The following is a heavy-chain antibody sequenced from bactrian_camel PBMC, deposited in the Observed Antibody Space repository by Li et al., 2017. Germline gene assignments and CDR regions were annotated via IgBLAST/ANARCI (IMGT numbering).Heavy chain of an antibody. J-gene: IGHJ6*01. CDR2: INGDGFT. CDR3: AARGPYCYTKLSVRDFTY. V-gene: IGHV3S53*01. D-gene: IGHD2*01. CDR1: GTTDSRSV. Sequence: HVQLVESGGGSVRPGGSLRLSCAASGTTDSRSVMARFRQTPGKQRDGVAAINGDGFTAYADSVKGRFTISKDNAKNTVYLQMNSLKPEDTAMYYCAARGPYCYTKLSVRDFTYWGQGTQVTVS.